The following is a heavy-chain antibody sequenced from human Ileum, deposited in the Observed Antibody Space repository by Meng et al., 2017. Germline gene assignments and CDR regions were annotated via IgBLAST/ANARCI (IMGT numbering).Heavy chain of an antibody. CDR2: ITPTFGTS. J-gene: IGHJ4*02. V-gene: IGHV1-69*06. CDR3: ARKGGYCGSDCYYFDF. CDR1: GFSFNNYP. D-gene: IGHD2-21*02. Sequence: SVKVSCKADGFSFNNYPINWVRQAPGQGPEWMGAITPTFGTSNYAQTFQGRVTFIADKSTNTVYMEVNSLKSEDTAVYYCARKGGYCGSDCYYFDFWGQGTRVT.